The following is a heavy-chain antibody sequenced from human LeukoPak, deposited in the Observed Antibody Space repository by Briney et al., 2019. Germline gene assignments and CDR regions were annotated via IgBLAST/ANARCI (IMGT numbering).Heavy chain of an antibody. V-gene: IGHV3-23*01. D-gene: IGHD7-27*01. CDR1: GFTLSSYA. Sequence: GGSLRLSCTASGFTLSSYAMSWVRQAPGEGLEWVSTISGSADNTNYAEAVKGRFTISRDNSKNTMYLQMNSLRAEDTAVYYCVKGRLTGDHWGQGTLVTVSS. CDR3: VKGRLTGDH. J-gene: IGHJ4*02. CDR2: ISGSADNT.